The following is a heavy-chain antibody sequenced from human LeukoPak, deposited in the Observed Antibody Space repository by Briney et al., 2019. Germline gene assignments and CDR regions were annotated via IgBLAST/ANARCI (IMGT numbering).Heavy chain of an antibody. J-gene: IGHJ5*02. CDR2: IYTSGST. V-gene: IGHV4-61*02. D-gene: IGHD3-22*01. CDR1: GGSISSGSYY. CDR3: ARDTYYYDSSGSHWFDP. Sequence: SETLSLTCTVSGGSISSGSYYWSWIRQPAGKGLEWIGRIYTSGSTNYNPSLKSRVTISVDTSKNQFSLKLSSVTAADTAVYYCARDTYYYDSSGSHWFDPWGQGTLVTVSS.